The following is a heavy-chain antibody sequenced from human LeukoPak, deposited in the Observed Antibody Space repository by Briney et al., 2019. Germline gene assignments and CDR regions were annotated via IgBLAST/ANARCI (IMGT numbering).Heavy chain of an antibody. J-gene: IGHJ4*02. CDR2: ISASGGST. CDR1: GFTFSSYA. CDR3: AKDRTPTTVVTRSWDY. Sequence: GGSLRLSCAASGFTFSSYAVSWVRQAPGKGLEWVSGISASGGSTYYADSVKGRFTISRDNSENTLYLQMNSLRAEDTAIYYCAKDRTPTTVVTRSWDYWGQGTLVTVSS. V-gene: IGHV3-23*01. D-gene: IGHD4-23*01.